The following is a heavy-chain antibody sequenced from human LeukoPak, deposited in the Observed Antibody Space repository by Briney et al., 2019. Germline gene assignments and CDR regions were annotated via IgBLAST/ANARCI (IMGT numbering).Heavy chain of an antibody. D-gene: IGHD3-10*02. CDR1: GFTFSSYG. CDR2: ISGSGGST. CDR3: ANVRGVINYFDY. Sequence: GGSLRLSCAASGFTFSSYGMSWVRQAPGKGLEWVSAISGSGGSTYYADSVKGRFTISRDNSKNTLYLQMNSLRVEGTAVYYCANVRGVINYFDYWGQGALVTVSS. V-gene: IGHV3-23*01. J-gene: IGHJ4*01.